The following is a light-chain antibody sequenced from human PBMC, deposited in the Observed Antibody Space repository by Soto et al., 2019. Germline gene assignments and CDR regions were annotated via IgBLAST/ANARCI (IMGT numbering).Light chain of an antibody. CDR3: QQRSNGLT. V-gene: IGKV3-11*01. CDR2: DAS. CDR1: QSVGSY. Sequence: EIVLTQSPATLSLSPGERATLSCRASQSVGSYLAWYQQKPGQAPRLLIYDASNRATGIPARFSGSGSGTDFILIISGLEHEDSAVYYCQQRSNGLTFGGGTKVEIK. J-gene: IGKJ4*01.